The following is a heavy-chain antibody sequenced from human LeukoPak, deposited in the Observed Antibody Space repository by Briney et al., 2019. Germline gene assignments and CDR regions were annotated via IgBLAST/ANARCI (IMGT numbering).Heavy chain of an antibody. CDR3: ERDRGITIFGVVNRPYYFDY. D-gene: IGHD3-3*01. CDR2: IFTSGST. Sequence: PSETLSLTCTVSGGSISSNNWSWSRQPAGKGLELIGRIFTSGSTNYNHSLKCRVTMTVDTSKTQCFLKLSPVTAAYTMAYYSERDRGITIFGVVNRPYYFDYWGQGTLVTVSS. J-gene: IGHJ4*02. V-gene: IGHV4-4*07. CDR1: GGSISSNN.